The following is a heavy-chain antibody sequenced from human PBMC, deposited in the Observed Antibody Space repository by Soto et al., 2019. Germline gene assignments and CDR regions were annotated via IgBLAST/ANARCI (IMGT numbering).Heavy chain of an antibody. V-gene: IGHV1-18*01. CDR3: ARVVTVGTSLYFDY. CDR2: ISGYNGDT. J-gene: IGHJ4*02. D-gene: IGHD5-12*01. CDR1: GYTFTRYG. Sequence: ASVKVSCKASGYTFTRYGISWVRQAPGQGLEWMGWISGYNGDTKYAQKFQGRVTITADESTSTAYMQMSSLKTEDTALYYCARVVTVGTSLYFDYWGQGTLVTVSS.